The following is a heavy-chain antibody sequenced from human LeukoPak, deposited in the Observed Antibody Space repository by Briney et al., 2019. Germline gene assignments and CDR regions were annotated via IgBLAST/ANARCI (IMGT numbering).Heavy chain of an antibody. J-gene: IGHJ3*02. CDR2: IDDSGST. CDR1: GGSISGGDYY. CDR3: ARLIDI. V-gene: IGHV4-30-4*08. Sequence: SQTLSLTCTVSGGSISGGDYYWSCIRQPPGKGLEWIRYIDDSGSTYYNPSLKGRVTISVATSKNQFSLRLSSVTGADTAVYYCARLIDIWGQGTMVTVPT.